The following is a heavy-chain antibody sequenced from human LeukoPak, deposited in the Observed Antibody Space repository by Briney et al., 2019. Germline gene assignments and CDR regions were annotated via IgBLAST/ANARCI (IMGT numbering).Heavy chain of an antibody. Sequence: GGSLRLSCAASGFTFNIYGMNWVRQAPGKGLEWVAYIGGSGVATYYTDFVRGRFTISRDNARNSLHLQMNSLRDEDTAIYYCARGGQSADNWFDPWGQGILVTVSS. CDR2: IGGSGVAT. J-gene: IGHJ5*02. D-gene: IGHD3-3*01. V-gene: IGHV3-48*02. CDR1: GFTFNIYG. CDR3: ARGGQSADNWFDP.